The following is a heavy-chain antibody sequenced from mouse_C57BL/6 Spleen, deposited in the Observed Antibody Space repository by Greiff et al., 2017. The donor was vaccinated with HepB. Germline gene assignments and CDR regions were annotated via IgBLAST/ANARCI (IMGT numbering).Heavy chain of an antibody. Sequence: QVQLQQSGPELVKPGASVKISCKASGYAFSSSWMNWVKQRPGKGLEWIGRIYPGDGDTNYNGKFKGKATLTADKSSSTAYMQLSSLTSEDSAVYFCARGGGYDVFAYWGQGTLVTVSA. CDR3: ARGGGYDVFAY. V-gene: IGHV1-82*01. J-gene: IGHJ3*01. CDR1: GYAFSSSW. D-gene: IGHD2-2*01. CDR2: IYPGDGDT.